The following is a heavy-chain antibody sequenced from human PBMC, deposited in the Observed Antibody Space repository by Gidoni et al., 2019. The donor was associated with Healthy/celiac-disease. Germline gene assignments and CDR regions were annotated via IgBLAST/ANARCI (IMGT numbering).Heavy chain of an antibody. Sequence: EVQLLESGGGLVQPGGSLRLSCAASGFTFSSYAMSWVRQAPGKGLEWVSAISGSGGSTYYADSVKGRFTISRDNSKNTLYLQMNSLRAEDTAVYYCARAFGFGELLGGFDYWGQGTLVTVSS. J-gene: IGHJ4*02. V-gene: IGHV3-23*01. CDR1: GFTFSSYA. CDR3: ARAFGFGELLGGFDY. D-gene: IGHD3-10*01. CDR2: ISGSGGST.